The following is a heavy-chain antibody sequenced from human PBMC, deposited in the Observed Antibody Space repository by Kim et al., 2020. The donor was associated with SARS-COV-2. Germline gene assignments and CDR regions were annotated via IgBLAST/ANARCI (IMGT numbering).Heavy chain of an antibody. D-gene: IGHD6-13*01. J-gene: IGHJ6*02. CDR2: ISGSGGST. CDR3: AKDRGIAAAGTRGAGRYYYYGMDV. V-gene: IGHV3-23*01. CDR1: GFTFSSYA. Sequence: GGSLRLSCAASGFTFSSYAMSWVRQAPGKGLEWVSAISGSGGSTYYADSVKGRFTISRDNSKNTLYLQMNSLRAEDTAVYYCAKDRGIAAAGTRGAGRYYYYGMDVWGQGTTVTVSS.